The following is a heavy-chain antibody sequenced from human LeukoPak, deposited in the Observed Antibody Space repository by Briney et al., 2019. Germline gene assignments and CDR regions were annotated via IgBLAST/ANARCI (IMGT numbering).Heavy chain of an antibody. D-gene: IGHD2-2*01. J-gene: IGHJ4*02. CDR3: ARATNYAGVFDY. CDR2: IYYSGST. Sequence: PSETLSLTCIVSGGSISSYYWSWIRQPPGKGVEWIGYIYYSGSTNYNPSLRSRVTISVNTSKNQFSLKLSSVTAADTAVYYCARATNYAGVFDYWGQGTLVTVSS. CDR1: GGSISSYY. V-gene: IGHV4-59*01.